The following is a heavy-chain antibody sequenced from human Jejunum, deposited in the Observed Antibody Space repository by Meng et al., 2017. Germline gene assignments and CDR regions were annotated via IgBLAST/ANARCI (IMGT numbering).Heavy chain of an antibody. D-gene: IGHD6-13*01. V-gene: IGHV1-8*01. CDR1: GYTFTTLD. CDR2: MNPNSGIT. J-gene: IGHJ4*02. CDR3: ARGVAAGFDY. Sequence: QVQLVQSGAEVTKPGASVKVSCEASGYTFTTLDINWVRQAAGQGLEWMGWMNPNSGITGYALKFRGRVTMTRDTSINTAYMELSSLTSEDTAIYYCARGVAAGFDYWGQGTLVTVSS.